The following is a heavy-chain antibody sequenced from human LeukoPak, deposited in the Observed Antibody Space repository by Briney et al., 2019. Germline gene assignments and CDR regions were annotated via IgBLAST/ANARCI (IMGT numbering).Heavy chain of an antibody. CDR1: GGSISSYY. CDR3: ARDSKDNIAAADYYFDY. V-gene: IGHV4-59*01. CDR2: IFYSGST. D-gene: IGHD6-13*01. Sequence: PSETLSLTCTVSGGSISSYYWSWIRQPPGKGLEWIGYIFYSGSTNCNPSLKSRATISADTSKNQFSLKLSSVTAADTAVYYCARDSKDNIAAADYYFDYWGQGTLVTVSS. J-gene: IGHJ4*02.